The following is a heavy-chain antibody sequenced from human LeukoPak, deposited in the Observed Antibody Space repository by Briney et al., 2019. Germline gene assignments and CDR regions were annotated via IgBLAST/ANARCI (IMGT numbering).Heavy chain of an antibody. V-gene: IGHV5-51*01. CDR2: IYPGDSDT. CDR1: GYSFTSYW. CDR3: VRRTRVRYFDWNTYYFDY. Sequence: GESLKISCKASGYSFTSYWIAWVRQMPGKGLEWMGIIYPGDSDTRSSPSFQGQVTISAEKSISTAYLQWSSLKASDSAMYYCVRRTRVRYFDWNTYYFDYWGQGTLVTVSS. J-gene: IGHJ4*02. D-gene: IGHD3-9*01.